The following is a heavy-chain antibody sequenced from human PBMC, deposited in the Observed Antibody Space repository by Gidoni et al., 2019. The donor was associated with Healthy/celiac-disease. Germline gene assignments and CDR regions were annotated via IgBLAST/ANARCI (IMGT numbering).Heavy chain of an antibody. CDR3: AVLRFLEWLDYYYYYGMDV. V-gene: IGHV3-30*03. Sequence: QVQLVESGGGVVQPGRSLSLSCSASGFTFSSYGMHWVRQAPGKGLEWVAVISYDGSNKYYADSVKGRFTISRDNSKNTLYLQMNSLRAEDTAVYYCAVLRFLEWLDYYYYYGMDVWGQGTTVTVSS. J-gene: IGHJ6*02. CDR2: ISYDGSNK. D-gene: IGHD3-3*01. CDR1: GFTFSSYG.